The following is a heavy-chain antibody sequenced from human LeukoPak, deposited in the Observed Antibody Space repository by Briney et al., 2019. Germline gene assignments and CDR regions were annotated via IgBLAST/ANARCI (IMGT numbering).Heavy chain of an antibody. J-gene: IGHJ4*02. D-gene: IGHD3-22*01. V-gene: IGHV1-69*04. CDR2: IIPIFGIA. Sequence: ASVKVPCKASGGTFSSYAISWVRQAPGQGLEWMGRIIPIFGIANYAQKFQGRVTITADKSTSTAYMELSSLRSEDTAVYYCARSYYYDSSGYYTYYFDYWGQGTLVTVSS. CDR3: ARSYYYDSSGYYTYYFDY. CDR1: GGTFSSYA.